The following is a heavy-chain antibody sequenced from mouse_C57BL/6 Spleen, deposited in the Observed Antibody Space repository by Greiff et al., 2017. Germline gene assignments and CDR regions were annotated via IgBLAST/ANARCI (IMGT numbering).Heavy chain of an antibody. CDR1: GYTFTSYW. CDR3: ARSIYYGSSYGYFDY. D-gene: IGHD1-1*01. J-gene: IGHJ2*01. CDR2: INPSNGGT. Sequence: QVQLQQPGTELVKPGASVKLSCKASGYTFTSYWMHWVKQRPGQGLEWIGNINPSNGGTNYNEKFKSKATLTVDKSSSTAYMQFSSLTSEDSAIYYCARSIYYGSSYGYFDYWGQGTTLTVSS. V-gene: IGHV1-53*01.